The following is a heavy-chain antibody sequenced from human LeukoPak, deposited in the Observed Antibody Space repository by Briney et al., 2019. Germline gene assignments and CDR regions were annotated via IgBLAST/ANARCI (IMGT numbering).Heavy chain of an antibody. V-gene: IGHV5-51*01. CDR2: IYPADSDT. J-gene: IGHJ4*02. Sequence: GESPKISCQVSGFIFTNYWIGWVRQMPGKGLESMGLIYPADSDTTYSPSFQGQVTISADRSISTVYLQWSSLKASDTAMYYCARQSRDGSKNRGYYFDYWGQGTLVTVSS. CDR3: ARQSRDGSKNRGYYFDY. CDR1: GFIFTNYW. D-gene: IGHD3-10*01.